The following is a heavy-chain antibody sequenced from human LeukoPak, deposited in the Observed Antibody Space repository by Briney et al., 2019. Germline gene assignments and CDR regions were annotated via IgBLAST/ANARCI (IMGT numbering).Heavy chain of an antibody. J-gene: IGHJ5*02. CDR3: ARDPQIRVNES. CDR1: GFTFSSYA. Sequence: GGSLRLSCAASGFTFSSYAMSWVRQAPGKGLEWVSAISGSGGSTYYADSVKGRFTISRDNAKNSLYLQMNSLRAEDTAVYYCARDPQIRVNESWGQGTLVTVSS. V-gene: IGHV3-23*01. CDR2: ISGSGGST. D-gene: IGHD3-10*01.